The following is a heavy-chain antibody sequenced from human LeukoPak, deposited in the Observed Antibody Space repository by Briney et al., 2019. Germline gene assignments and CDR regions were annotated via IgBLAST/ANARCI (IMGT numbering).Heavy chain of an antibody. CDR1: GFTFDDYG. CDR2: INWNGGST. V-gene: IGHV3-20*04. CDR3: ARVRNYYDSSGPKRGAFDI. Sequence: GGSLRLSCAASGFTFDDYGMSWVRQAPGKGLEWVSGINWNGGSTGYADSVKGRFTISRGNAKNSLYLQMNSLRAEDTALYYCARVRNYYDSSGPKRGAFDIWGQGTTVTVSS. J-gene: IGHJ3*02. D-gene: IGHD3-22*01.